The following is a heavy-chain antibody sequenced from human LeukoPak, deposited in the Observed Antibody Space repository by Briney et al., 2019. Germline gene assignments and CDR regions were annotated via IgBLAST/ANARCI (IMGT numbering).Heavy chain of an antibody. CDR3: ARGEGLWFGELFP. J-gene: IGHJ5*02. CDR2: ISSSSSYI. V-gene: IGHV3-21*01. Sequence: GGSLRLSCAASGFPFSSYSMNWVRQAPGKGLEWVSSISSSSSYIYYADSVKGRFTISRDNAKNSLYLQMNSLRAEDTAVYYCARGEGLWFGELFPWGQGTLVTVSS. CDR1: GFPFSSYS. D-gene: IGHD3-10*01.